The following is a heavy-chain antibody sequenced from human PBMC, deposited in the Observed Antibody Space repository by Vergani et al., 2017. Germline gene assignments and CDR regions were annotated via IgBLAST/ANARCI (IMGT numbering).Heavy chain of an antibody. CDR1: GFTFSSYG. Sequence: QVQLVESGGGVVQPGGSLRLSCAASGFTFSSYGMHWVRQAPGKGLEWVAFIRYDGSNKYYADSVKGRFTISRDNSKNTLYLQMNSLRAEDTAVYYCAKRELWFGEFGMGADAFDIWGQGTMVTVSS. J-gene: IGHJ3*02. D-gene: IGHD3-10*01. CDR2: IRYDGSNK. CDR3: AKRELWFGEFGMGADAFDI. V-gene: IGHV3-30*02.